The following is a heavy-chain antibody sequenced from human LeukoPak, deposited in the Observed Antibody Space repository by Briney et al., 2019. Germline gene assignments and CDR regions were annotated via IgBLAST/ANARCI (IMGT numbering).Heavy chain of an antibody. Sequence: GASVKVSCKASGGTFSSYAISWVRQAPGQGLEWMGGIIPIFGTANYAQKFQGRVTITTDESTSTAYMELSSLRSEDTAVYYCARGGSIGGHYYMDVWGKGTTVTVSS. D-gene: IGHD1-26*01. J-gene: IGHJ6*03. CDR3: ARGGSIGGHYYMDV. CDR2: IIPIFGTA. CDR1: GGTFSSYA. V-gene: IGHV1-69*05.